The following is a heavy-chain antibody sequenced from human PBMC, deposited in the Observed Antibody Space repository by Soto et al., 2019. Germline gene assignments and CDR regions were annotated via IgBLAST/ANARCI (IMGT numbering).Heavy chain of an antibody. CDR1: GYTFTSNW. V-gene: IGHV1-46*01. J-gene: IGHJ5*02. CDR3: ARDQSIAASGAWWLDP. D-gene: IGHD6-13*01. CDR2: INPSGDIT. Sequence: QVQLVPSGTEVKKPGASVKISCKASGYTFTSNWIHWARRAPGQGLEWMGVINPSGDITKYAPKFQGRVTMTTATSTSTIYMDLSSLTSEDTAVYYCARDQSIAASGAWWLDPWGQGTLVTVSS.